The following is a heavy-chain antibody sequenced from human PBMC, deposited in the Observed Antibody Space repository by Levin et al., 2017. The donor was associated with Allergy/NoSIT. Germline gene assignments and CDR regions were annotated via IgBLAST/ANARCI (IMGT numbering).Heavy chain of an antibody. Sequence: GESLKISCAASGFTFSSYSMNWVRQAPGKGLEWVSYISSSSSTIYYADSVKGRFTISRDNAKNSLYLQMNSLRDEDTAVYYCAREAYYYGSGRHLNWFDPWGQGTLVTVSS. CDR1: GFTFSSYS. V-gene: IGHV3-48*02. D-gene: IGHD3-10*01. J-gene: IGHJ5*02. CDR2: ISSSSSTI. CDR3: AREAYYYGSGRHLNWFDP.